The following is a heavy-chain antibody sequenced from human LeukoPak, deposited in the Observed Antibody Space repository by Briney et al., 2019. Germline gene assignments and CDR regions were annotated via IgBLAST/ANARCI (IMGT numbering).Heavy chain of an antibody. J-gene: IGHJ6*03. D-gene: IGHD6-6*01. V-gene: IGHV4-39*07. CDR3: ARGRKAARDYYYYYYMDV. Sequence: SQTLSLTCTVSGVSISSSSYYWGWLRQPPGKGLEWIRSIHYSGSTYYNPSLKSRVTISVDTSKNQFSLKLSSGTAADTAVYYCARGRKAARDYYYYYYMDVWGKGTTVTVSS. CDR2: IHYSGST. CDR1: GVSISSSSYY.